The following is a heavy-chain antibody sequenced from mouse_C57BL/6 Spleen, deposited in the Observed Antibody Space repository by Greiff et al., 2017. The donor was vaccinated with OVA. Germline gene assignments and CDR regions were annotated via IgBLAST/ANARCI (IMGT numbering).Heavy chain of an antibody. Sequence: QVQLQQPGAELVMPGASVKLSCTASGYTFTSYWMHWVKQRPGQGLEWIGEIDPSDSYTNYNQKFKGKSTLTVDKSSSTAYMQLSSLTSEDSAVYYCARRELGSFDYWGQGTTLTVSS. CDR2: IDPSDSYT. CDR3: ARRELGSFDY. CDR1: GYTFTSYW. J-gene: IGHJ2*01. V-gene: IGHV1-69*01. D-gene: IGHD4-1*01.